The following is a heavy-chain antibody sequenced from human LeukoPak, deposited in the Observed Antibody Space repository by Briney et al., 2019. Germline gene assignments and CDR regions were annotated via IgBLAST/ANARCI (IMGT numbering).Heavy chain of an antibody. Sequence: GGSLRPSCAASGFTFSTYAVSWVRQAPGEGLEWVSAIGGSGGTTYYADSVKGRFTISRDNSKNTLYLQMNSPRAEDTAVYYCAKRDSSGYYYFDYWGREPWSPSPQ. J-gene: IGHJ4*02. CDR3: AKRDSSGYYYFDY. CDR2: IGGSGGTT. V-gene: IGHV3-23*01. CDR1: GFTFSTYA. D-gene: IGHD3-22*01.